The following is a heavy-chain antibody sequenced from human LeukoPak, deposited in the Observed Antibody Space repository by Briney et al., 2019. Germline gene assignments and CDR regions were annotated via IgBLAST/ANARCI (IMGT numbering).Heavy chain of an antibody. D-gene: IGHD4-17*01. J-gene: IGHJ4*02. CDR2: INTGNGDT. CDR1: GYTFTSYP. CDR3: ARDWADGDYGIDY. Sequence: ASVKASCKASGYTFTSYPMHWVRQAPGQRLEWMGWINTGNGDTKYSQKFQGRVTIARDTSASTAYMELSSLRSEDTAVYYCARDWADGDYGIDYWGQGTLVTVSS. V-gene: IGHV1-3*04.